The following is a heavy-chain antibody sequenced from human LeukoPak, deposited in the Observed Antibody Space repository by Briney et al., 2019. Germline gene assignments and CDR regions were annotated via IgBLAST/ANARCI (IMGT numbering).Heavy chain of an antibody. V-gene: IGHV4-59*01. J-gene: IGHJ6*03. CDR1: GGSISSYY. D-gene: IGHD1-14*01. CDR2: IYYSGST. CDR3: ARGNHGVIYYYYYMDV. Sequence: PSETLSLTCTVSGGSISSYYWSWIRQPPGKGLEWIGYIYYSGSTNYNPSLKSRVTISVDTSKNQFSLKLSSVTAADTAVYYCARGNHGVIYYYYYMDVWGKGTTVTVSS.